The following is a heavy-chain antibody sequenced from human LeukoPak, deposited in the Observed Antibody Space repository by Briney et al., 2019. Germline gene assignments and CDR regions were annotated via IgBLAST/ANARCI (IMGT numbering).Heavy chain of an antibody. J-gene: IGHJ5*02. CDR1: GFTFSSYG. D-gene: IGHD6-19*01. CDR2: ISYDGSNK. Sequence: GGSLRLSCAASGFTFSSYGMHWVRQAPGKGLEWVAVISYDGSNKYYADSVKGRFTISRDNSKNPLYLQMNSLRAEDTAVYFRAKDVRRYSSGWYNWFDPWGQGTLVTVSS. V-gene: IGHV3-30*18. CDR3: AKDVRRYSSGWYNWFDP.